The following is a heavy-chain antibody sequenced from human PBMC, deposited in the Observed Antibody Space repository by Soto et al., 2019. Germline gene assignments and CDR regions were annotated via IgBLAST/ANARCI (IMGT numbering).Heavy chain of an antibody. Sequence: GASVKVSCKASGYTFTGYDINWVRQATGQGLEWMGWMNPNSGNTGYAQKFQGKVTMTRNTSISTAYMELSSLRSEDTAVYYCARERVHAFDIWGQGTMVTVSS. CDR3: ARERVHAFDI. CDR1: GYTFTGYD. V-gene: IGHV1-8*01. CDR2: MNPNSGNT. J-gene: IGHJ3*02.